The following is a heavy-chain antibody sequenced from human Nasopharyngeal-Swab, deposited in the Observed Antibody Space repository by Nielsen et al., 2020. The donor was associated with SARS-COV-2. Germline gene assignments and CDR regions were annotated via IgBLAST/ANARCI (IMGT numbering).Heavy chain of an antibody. J-gene: IGHJ3*02. CDR2: VKQDGGEK. Sequence: GESLKISCAASGFTFTTYSMTWVRQAPGQGLEWVANVKQDGGEKFYLDSVKSRFTISRDNAKSSLYLQMTSLRAEDTAVYYCVRDESGAFDIWGQGTMVTVSS. CDR1: GFTFTTYS. V-gene: IGHV3-7*01. CDR3: VRDESGAFDI. D-gene: IGHD3-10*01.